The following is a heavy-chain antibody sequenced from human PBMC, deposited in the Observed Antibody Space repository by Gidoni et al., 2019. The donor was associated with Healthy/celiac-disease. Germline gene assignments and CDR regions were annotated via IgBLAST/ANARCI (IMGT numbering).Heavy chain of an antibody. V-gene: IGHV4-39*01. CDR1: GGSISSSSYY. CDR2: IYYSGST. J-gene: IGHJ4*02. Sequence: QLQLQESGPGLVKPSETLSLTCTVSGGSISSSSYYWGWIRQPPGKGLEWIGSIYYSGSTYYNPSLKSRVTISVDTSKNQFSLKLSSVTAADTAVYYCARRPTSGCSSTSCYHWYSSRSGEWFDYWGQGTLVTVSS. CDR3: ARRPTSGCSSTSCYHWYSSRSGEWFDY. D-gene: IGHD2-2*01.